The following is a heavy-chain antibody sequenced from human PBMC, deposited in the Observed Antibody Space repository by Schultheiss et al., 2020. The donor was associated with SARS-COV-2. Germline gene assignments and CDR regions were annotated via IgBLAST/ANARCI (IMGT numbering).Heavy chain of an antibody. Sequence: SQTLSLTCTVSGGSISNYYWNWIRQPPGKGLEWIGYIYYSGSTNYNPSLKSRVTISVDTSKNQFSLQLNSVTAADTAVYYCARDHIAVAGGSEYFQHWGQGTLVTVSS. CDR2: IYYSGST. CDR3: ARDHIAVAGGSEYFQH. CDR1: GGSISNYY. J-gene: IGHJ1*01. V-gene: IGHV4-59*12. D-gene: IGHD6-19*01.